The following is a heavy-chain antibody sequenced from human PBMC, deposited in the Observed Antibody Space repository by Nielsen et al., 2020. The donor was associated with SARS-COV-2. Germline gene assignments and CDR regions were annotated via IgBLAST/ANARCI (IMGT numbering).Heavy chain of an antibody. CDR2: ISGSSSYI. CDR3: ARNSSRYDY. CDR1: GFTFSSYS. J-gene: IGHJ4*02. Sequence: GESLKISCAASGFTFSSYSMNWVRQAPGKGLEWVSCISGSSSYIYYADSVKGRFTISRDNAKNSLSLQMNSLRAEDTAVYYCARNSSRYDYWGQGTLVTVSS. D-gene: IGHD6-13*01. V-gene: IGHV3-21*01.